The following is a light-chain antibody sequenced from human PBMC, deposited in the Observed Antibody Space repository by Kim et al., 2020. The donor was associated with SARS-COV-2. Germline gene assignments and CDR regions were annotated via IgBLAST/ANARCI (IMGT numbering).Light chain of an antibody. J-gene: IGKJ2*01. CDR2: GAS. CDR1: QSVTSSY. CDR3: QQYGTSPYT. Sequence: EIVLTQSPGTLSLSPGERATLSCRASQSVTSSYLAWYQQKPGQAPRLLIYGASSRATGIPDRFSGSGSGTDFTLTISRQEPEDFAVYYCQQYGTSPYTFGQGTKVDIK. V-gene: IGKV3-20*01.